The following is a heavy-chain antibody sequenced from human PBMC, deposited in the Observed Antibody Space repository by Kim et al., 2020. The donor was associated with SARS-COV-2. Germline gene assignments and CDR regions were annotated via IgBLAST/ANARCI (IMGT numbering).Heavy chain of an antibody. Sequence: GGSLRLSCAVSGFTFSSYAMSWVRQAPGKGLEWVSAVSGSGGSTYYADSVKGRFTISRDNSKNTPYLQMSSLRADDTAVYYCAKGGYASGSLDYWGQGTLVTVSS. V-gene: IGHV3-23*01. D-gene: IGHD3-10*01. CDR1: GFTFSSYA. CDR3: AKGGYASGSLDY. CDR2: VSGSGGST. J-gene: IGHJ4*02.